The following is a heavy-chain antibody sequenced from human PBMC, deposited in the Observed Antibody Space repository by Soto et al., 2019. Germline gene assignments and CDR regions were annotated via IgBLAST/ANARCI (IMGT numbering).Heavy chain of an antibody. J-gene: IGHJ4*02. D-gene: IGHD6-13*01. CDR3: ARPKDEYSSGWYF. CDR2: LYSGGNT. V-gene: IGHV3-66*01. Sequence: GSLRLSCAASGFTVSSKYLSWVRQAPGKGLEWVSVLYSGGNTYYADSVKGRFTISRDNSKNTLYLQMNSLRAEDTAVYYCARPKDEYSSGWYFWGQGTLVTVSS. CDR1: GFTVSSKY.